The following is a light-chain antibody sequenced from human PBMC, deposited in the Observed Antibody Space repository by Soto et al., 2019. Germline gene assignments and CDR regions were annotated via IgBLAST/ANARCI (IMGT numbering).Light chain of an antibody. Sequence: EIVMTQSPATLSVSPGERATLSCRASQTLGSNLAWYQQRPGQAPRLLIYGTSTRATGIPARFSGSGSGTEFTLTISSLQFEDFAVYYCQQYNTWPRTFGQGTEVEIK. CDR2: GTS. V-gene: IGKV3-15*01. J-gene: IGKJ1*01. CDR3: QQYNTWPRT. CDR1: QTLGSN.